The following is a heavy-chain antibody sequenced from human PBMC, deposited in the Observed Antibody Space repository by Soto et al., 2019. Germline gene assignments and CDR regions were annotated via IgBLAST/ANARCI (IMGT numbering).Heavy chain of an antibody. CDR1: GCTFSSYA. D-gene: IGHD6-19*01. CDR2: ISGSGGST. CDR3: APPTVVAGTL. V-gene: IGHV3-23*01. J-gene: IGHJ4*02. Sequence: VGSLRLSCAASGCTFSSYAMSWVRQAPGKGLEWVSAISGSGGSTYYADSVKGRFTISRDNSKNTLYLQMNSLRAEDTAVYYRAPPTVVAGTLWGQGTLVTVSS.